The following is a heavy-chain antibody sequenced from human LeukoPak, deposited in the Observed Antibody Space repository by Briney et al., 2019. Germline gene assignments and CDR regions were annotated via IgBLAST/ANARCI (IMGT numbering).Heavy chain of an antibody. J-gene: IGHJ4*02. CDR1: GGSISSGRYY. CDR3: ARGPSGYHNT. CDR2: IYYSGNT. Sequence: SETLSLTCTVSGGSISSGRYYWTWIRQPAGKGLEWIGYIYYSGNTNYNPSLKSRVTISVDTSKNQFSLKLSSVTAADTAVYYCARGPSGYHNTGGQGTLVTVSS. D-gene: IGHD5-12*01. V-gene: IGHV4-61*10.